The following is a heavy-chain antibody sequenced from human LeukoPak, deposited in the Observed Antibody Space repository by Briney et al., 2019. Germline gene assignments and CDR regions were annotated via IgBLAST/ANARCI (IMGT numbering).Heavy chain of an antibody. Sequence: GGSLRLSCAASGFTFSSYSMNWVRQAPGKGLEWVSSISSSSSYIYYADSVKGRFTISRGNAKNSLYLQMNSLRAEDTAVYYCAREGPFWVPAANKRFDYWGQGTLVTVSS. CDR2: ISSSSSYI. D-gene: IGHD2-2*01. CDR1: GFTFSSYS. CDR3: AREGPFWVPAANKRFDY. J-gene: IGHJ4*02. V-gene: IGHV3-21*01.